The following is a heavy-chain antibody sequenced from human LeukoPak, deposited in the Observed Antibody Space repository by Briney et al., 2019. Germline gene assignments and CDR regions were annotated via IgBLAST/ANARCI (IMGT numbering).Heavy chain of an antibody. CDR2: IIPIFGTA. J-gene: IGHJ4*02. CDR1: GGTFSSYA. D-gene: IGHD3-9*01. CDR3: ARGRGDYDILTGYYMDFDY. V-gene: IGHV1-69*13. Sequence: SVKVSCKASGGTFSSYAISWVRQAPGQGLEWMGGIIPIFGTANYAQKFQGRVTITADESTSTAYMELSSLRSEDTAVYYCARGRGDYDILTGYYMDFDYWGQGTLVTVSS.